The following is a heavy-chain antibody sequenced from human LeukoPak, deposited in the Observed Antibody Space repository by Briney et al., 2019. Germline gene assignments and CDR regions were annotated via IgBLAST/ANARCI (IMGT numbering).Heavy chain of an antibody. D-gene: IGHD1-26*01. J-gene: IGHJ3*02. V-gene: IGHV1-2*02. CDR2: INANSGDT. Sequence: GASVKVSCKASGHTFTGYYMHWVRQAPGQGLEWMGWINANSGDTNYAQKFQGRVTMTSDMSTSTVYMELSSLRSEDTAVYYCAFAGSYWDGFDIWGQGTMVTVSS. CDR1: GHTFTGYY. CDR3: AFAGSYWDGFDI.